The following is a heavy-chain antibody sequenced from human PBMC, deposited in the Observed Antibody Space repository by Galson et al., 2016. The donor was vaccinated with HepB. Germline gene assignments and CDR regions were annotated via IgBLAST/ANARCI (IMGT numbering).Heavy chain of an antibody. V-gene: IGHV4-59*01. CDR2: IYKSGIT. Sequence: SETLSLTCAVSGGSISFYYWSWIRQPPGKGLEWIGNIYKSGITNYNPSLKSRVTISVDTSQNQFSLQLRSVTAADTAIYYCAREKWFGEFAYYGLDVWGQGTTVTVSS. D-gene: IGHD3-10*01. CDR1: GGSISFYY. J-gene: IGHJ6*01. CDR3: AREKWFGEFAYYGLDV.